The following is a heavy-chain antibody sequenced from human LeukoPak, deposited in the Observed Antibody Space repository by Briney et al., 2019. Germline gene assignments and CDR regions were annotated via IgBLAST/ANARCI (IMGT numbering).Heavy chain of an antibody. CDR1: GFTFSSYA. CDR2: ISGSGSST. V-gene: IGHV3-23*01. Sequence: GGSLRLSCEASGFTFSSYAMNWVRQAPGKGLEWVSDISGSGSSTSYADSVKGRFTISRDNSKNTLYLQMNSLRAEDTAVYYCARSRESYWVPEFDYWGQGTLVTVSS. J-gene: IGHJ4*02. D-gene: IGHD3-16*01. CDR3: ARSRESYWVPEFDY.